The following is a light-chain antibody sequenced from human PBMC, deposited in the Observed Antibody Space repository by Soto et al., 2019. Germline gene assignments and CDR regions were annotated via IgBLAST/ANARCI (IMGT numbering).Light chain of an antibody. CDR2: GAS. V-gene: IGKV3-20*01. J-gene: IGKJ1*01. Sequence: IVLTQSPGTLSLSPGERATLSCRASQSVTSNYVAWYQQKPGQAPRLLIYGASSRATGIPDRISGSGSGTDFTLTISRLETEDFAVYYCQQYGGSPQTFGQGTKVDIK. CDR1: QSVTSNY. CDR3: QQYGGSPQT.